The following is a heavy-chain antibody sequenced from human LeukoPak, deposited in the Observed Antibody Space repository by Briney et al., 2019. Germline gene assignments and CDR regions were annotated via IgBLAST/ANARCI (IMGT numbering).Heavy chain of an antibody. V-gene: IGHV1-18*01. Sequence: ASVKVSCKASGYTFTSYGISWVRQAPGQGLEWMGWISAYNGHTNYAQKLQGRVTMATDISTSTAYMELRSLRSDDTAVFYCARDKVTTLDYWGQGTLVTVSS. CDR1: GYTFTSYG. CDR3: ARDKVTTLDY. CDR2: ISAYNGHT. J-gene: IGHJ4*02. D-gene: IGHD4-17*01.